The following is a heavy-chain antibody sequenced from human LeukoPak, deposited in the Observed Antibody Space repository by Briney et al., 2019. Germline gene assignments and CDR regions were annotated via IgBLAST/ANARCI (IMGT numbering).Heavy chain of an antibody. J-gene: IGHJ4*02. Sequence: PGGSLRLSCAASGFTFSSYAMSWVRQAPGQGLEWVSAISGSGGSTYYADSVKGRFTISRNNSKNTLYMQMNRLRAEDTAVYYCARGDYDFWSGYYWLDYWGQGTLVTVSS. D-gene: IGHD3-3*01. V-gene: IGHV3-23*01. CDR1: GFTFSSYA. CDR2: ISGSGGST. CDR3: ARGDYDFWSGYYWLDY.